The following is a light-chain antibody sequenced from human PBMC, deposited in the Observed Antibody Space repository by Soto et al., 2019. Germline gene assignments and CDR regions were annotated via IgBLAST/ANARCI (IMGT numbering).Light chain of an antibody. J-gene: IGLJ1*01. Sequence: QSVLTQPASVSLSPGESITVSCFGSTSDIGSHNYVSWYRQYPGEAPRLLIYEVHYRPSGVSSRFSGSKSGNTASLTISGLQAADEADYYCASYLTTSPLEVFGTGTKVTVL. V-gene: IGLV2-14*01. CDR3: ASYLTTSPLEV. CDR1: TSDIGSHNY. CDR2: EVH.